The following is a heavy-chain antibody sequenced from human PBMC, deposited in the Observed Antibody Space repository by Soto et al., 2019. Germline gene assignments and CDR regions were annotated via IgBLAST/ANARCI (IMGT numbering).Heavy chain of an antibody. CDR3: AKDDKWFVPLWFGEHLGY. CDR1: GFTFSSYG. CDR2: ISYDGSNK. D-gene: IGHD3-10*01. Sequence: QPGGSLRLSCAASGFTFSSYGMHWVRQAPGKGLEWVAVISYDGSNKYYADSVKGRFTISRDNSKNTLYLQMNSLRAEDTAVYYCAKDDKWFVPLWFGEHLGYWGQGTLVTVSS. J-gene: IGHJ4*02. V-gene: IGHV3-30*18.